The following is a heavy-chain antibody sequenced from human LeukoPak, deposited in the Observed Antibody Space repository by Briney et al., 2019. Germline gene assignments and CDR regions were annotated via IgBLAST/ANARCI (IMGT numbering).Heavy chain of an antibody. CDR3: VKDLGSGWYEAFDI. CDR2: ITPKVGAT. D-gene: IGHD6-19*01. J-gene: IGHJ3*02. CDR1: GYTFTGYY. V-gene: IGHV1-2*02. Sequence: GASVKVSCKASGYTFTGYYIHWVRHAPGQGLQWIGYITPKVGATNYAQKFHGRFTITSDTSSSTAYMDLSRLTSDDTALYYGVKDLGSGWYEAFDIWGRGTMVTVSS.